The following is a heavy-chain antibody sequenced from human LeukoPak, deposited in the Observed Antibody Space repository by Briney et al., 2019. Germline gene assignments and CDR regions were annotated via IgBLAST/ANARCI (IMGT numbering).Heavy chain of an antibody. Sequence: SETLSLTCTVSGGSFSSGGYYWSWIRQHPGKGLEWIGYIYYSGSTYYNPSLKSRVTISVDTSKNQFSLKLSSVTAADTAVYYCAGDDFYCAGIYSHHDGIDVWGQRTAVSV. V-gene: IGHV4-31*03. CDR1: GGSFSSGGYY. D-gene: IGHD3-10*01. CDR3: AGDDFYCAGIYSHHDGIDV. CDR2: IYYSGST. J-gene: IGHJ6*02.